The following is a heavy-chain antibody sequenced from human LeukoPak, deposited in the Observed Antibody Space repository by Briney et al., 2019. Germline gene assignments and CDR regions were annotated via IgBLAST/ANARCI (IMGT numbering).Heavy chain of an antibody. J-gene: IGHJ5*02. V-gene: IGHV1-69*05. Sequence: ASVKVSCKASGGTFSSYAISWVRQAPGQGLEWMGGIIPIFGTANYAQKFQGRVTITTDESTSTAYMELSSLRSEDTAVYYCGRLNNHYYHAWFDPWGQGTLVTVSS. CDR3: GRLNNHYYHAWFDP. CDR2: IIPIFGTA. CDR1: GGTFSSYA. D-gene: IGHD1-14*01.